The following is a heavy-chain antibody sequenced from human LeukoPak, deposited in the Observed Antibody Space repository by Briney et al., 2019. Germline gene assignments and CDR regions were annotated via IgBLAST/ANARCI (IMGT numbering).Heavy chain of an antibody. Sequence: GGSLRLSCAASGFTFSNFWMSWVRQAPGKGLEWVGNIKQDGSDIYYLGSVRGRFTISRDNAKNSLYLQMNSLRAEDTAVYYCAKDSYYDYVWGSYRYTNQFDYWGQGTLVTVSS. CDR2: IKQDGSDI. D-gene: IGHD3-16*02. J-gene: IGHJ4*02. CDR1: GFTFSNFW. V-gene: IGHV3-7*03. CDR3: AKDSYYDYVWGSYRYTNQFDY.